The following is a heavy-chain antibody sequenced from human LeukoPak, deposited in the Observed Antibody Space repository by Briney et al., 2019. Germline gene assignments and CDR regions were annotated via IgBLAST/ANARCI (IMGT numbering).Heavy chain of an antibody. CDR3: ARRPTRGYSGYDYFGY. D-gene: IGHD5-12*01. Sequence: SVKVSCKASGGTFSSYAISWVRQAPGQGLEWMGGIIPIFGTANYAQKFQGRVTITTDESTSTAYMELSSLRSEDTAVYYCARRPTRGYSGYDYFGYWGQGTLVTVSS. V-gene: IGHV1-69*05. CDR2: IIPIFGTA. J-gene: IGHJ4*02. CDR1: GGTFSSYA.